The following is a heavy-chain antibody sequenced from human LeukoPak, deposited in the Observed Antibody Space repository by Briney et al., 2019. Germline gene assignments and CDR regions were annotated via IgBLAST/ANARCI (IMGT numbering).Heavy chain of an antibody. CDR2: MYMSGST. J-gene: IGHJ5*02. CDR1: DDSISDYY. CDR3: ARDRGSSYGGWFGP. D-gene: IGHD5-18*01. V-gene: IGHV4-4*07. Sequence: PSETLSLTCSVSDDSISDYYYSWIRQPAGKGLEWIGRMYMSGSTKYNPSLRSRVTMSIDTSKNQFSLKLSSVTAADTAVYYCARDRGSSYGGWFGPWGQGILVTVSS.